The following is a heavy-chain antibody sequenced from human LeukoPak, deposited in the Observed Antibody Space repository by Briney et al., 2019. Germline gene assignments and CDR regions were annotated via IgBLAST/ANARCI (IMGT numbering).Heavy chain of an antibody. CDR1: GGSISSGSYY. D-gene: IGHD1-26*01. V-gene: IGHV4-61*02. J-gene: IGHJ4*02. CDR3: ARSIVGATGGFDY. CDR2: IYTSGST. Sequence: SQTLSLTCTVSGGSISSGSYYWSWIRQPAGKGLEWIGRIYTSGSTNYNPSLKNRVTISVETSKNQFSLKLSSVTAADTAVYYCARSIVGATGGFDYWGQGTLVTVSS.